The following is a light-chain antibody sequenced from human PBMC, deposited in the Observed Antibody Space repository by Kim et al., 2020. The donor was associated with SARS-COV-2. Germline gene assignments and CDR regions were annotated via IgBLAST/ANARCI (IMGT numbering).Light chain of an antibody. V-gene: IGKV1-27*01. CDR1: QDIATS. J-gene: IGKJ1*01. CDR2: GAS. Sequence: SVGDRVTITCRASQDIATSVGWCQQQPGTVPKILLYGASTLQTWVPSRFGGSGSGTEFTLTIGSLQTEDVATYYCNQYNSAPWPSCPATKV. CDR3: NQYNSAPWP.